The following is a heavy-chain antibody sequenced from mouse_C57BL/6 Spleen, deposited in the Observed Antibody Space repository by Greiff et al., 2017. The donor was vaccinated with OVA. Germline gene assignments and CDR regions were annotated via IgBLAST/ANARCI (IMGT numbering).Heavy chain of an antibody. J-gene: IGHJ2*01. Sequence: QVQLKQPGAELVKPGASVKMSCKASGYTFTSYWITWVKQRPGQGLEWIGDIYPGSGSTNYNEKFKSKATLTVDTSSSTAYMQLSSLTSEDSALYYCARRVGAFDYWGQGTTLTVSS. CDR2: IYPGSGST. D-gene: IGHD1-1*02. CDR1: GYTFTSYW. V-gene: IGHV1-55*01. CDR3: ARRVGAFDY.